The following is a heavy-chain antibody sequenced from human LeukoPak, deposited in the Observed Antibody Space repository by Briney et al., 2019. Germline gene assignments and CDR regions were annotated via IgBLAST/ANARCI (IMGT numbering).Heavy chain of an antibody. Sequence: SVKVSCKASGYTFTGYYMHWVRQAPGQGLEWMGWINPNSGGTNYAQKFQGRVTMTRDTSISTAYMELSRLRSDDTAVYYCARDQGYCSGTSCYCWFDPWGQGTLVTVSS. CDR1: GYTFTGYY. V-gene: IGHV1-2*02. D-gene: IGHD2-2*01. J-gene: IGHJ5*02. CDR3: ARDQGYCSGTSCYCWFDP. CDR2: INPNSGGT.